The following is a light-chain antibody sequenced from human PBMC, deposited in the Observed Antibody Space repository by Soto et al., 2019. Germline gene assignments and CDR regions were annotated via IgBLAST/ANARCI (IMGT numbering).Light chain of an antibody. V-gene: IGKV1-27*01. CDR2: AAS. J-gene: IGKJ1*01. Sequence: DIQMTQSPSSLSASVGDRVTITCRASQGISNYLAWYQQKPGKVPKRLIYAASTLQSGVPSRFSGSGSGTEYTLTISSLQAEDVATYYCQKYSRAPPWTFGQGTKVEIK. CDR1: QGISNY. CDR3: QKYSRAPPWT.